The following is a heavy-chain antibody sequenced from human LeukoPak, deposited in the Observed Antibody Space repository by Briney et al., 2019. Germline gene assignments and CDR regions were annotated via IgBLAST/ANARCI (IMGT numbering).Heavy chain of an antibody. CDR3: AREAAWGNWYFDL. V-gene: IGHV3-30*03. J-gene: IGHJ2*01. CDR2: IGDTGRAR. Sequence: GGSLRLSCAASGFTFSRHGMRWVRQAPGKGLEWVAVIGDTGRARYYADSVKGRFTTSRDNSQNTLYLEMNSLRYDDTALYYCAREAAWGNWYFDLWGRGTLVTVSS. CDR1: GFTFSRHG. D-gene: IGHD3-16*01.